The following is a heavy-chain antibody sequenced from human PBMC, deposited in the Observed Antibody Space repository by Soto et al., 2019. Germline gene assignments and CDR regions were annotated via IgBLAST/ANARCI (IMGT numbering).Heavy chain of an antibody. CDR2: INHSGST. Sequence: QVQLQQWGAGLLKPSETLSLTCAVYGGSFSGYYWSWIRQPPGKGLEWIGEINHSGSTNYNPSLKSRVTISVDTSKNQFSLKLSSETAADTAVYYCARGDGRGCSSTSCYLYWGQGTLVTVSS. CDR3: ARGDGRGCSSTSCYLY. J-gene: IGHJ4*02. D-gene: IGHD2-2*01. CDR1: GGSFSGYY. V-gene: IGHV4-34*01.